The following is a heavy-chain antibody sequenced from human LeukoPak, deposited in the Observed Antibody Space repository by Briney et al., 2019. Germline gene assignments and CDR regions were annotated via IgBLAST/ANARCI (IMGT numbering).Heavy chain of an antibody. CDR2: IYSSGST. Sequence: PSETLSLTCSVSGASISSGSNYWGWIRQPPGKTLEWIGSIYSSGSTYYNSSLQSRVIIIIDTPKNHFSLTLSSVTAADTAVYYCARAGVKYSSSPRAFDIWGQGTMVTVSS. CDR3: ARAGVKYSSSPRAFDI. V-gene: IGHV4-39*07. CDR1: GASISSGSNY. D-gene: IGHD6-13*01. J-gene: IGHJ3*02.